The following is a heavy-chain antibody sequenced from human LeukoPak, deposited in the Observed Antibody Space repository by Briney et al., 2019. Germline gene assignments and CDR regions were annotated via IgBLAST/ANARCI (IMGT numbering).Heavy chain of an antibody. CDR2: ISAYNGNT. V-gene: IGHV1-18*01. J-gene: IGHJ3*02. D-gene: IGHD6-13*01. CDR1: GYTFTSYG. Sequence: GSVKVSCKASGYTFTSYGISWVRQAPGQGLEWMGWISAYNGNTNYAQKLQGRVTMTTDTSTSTAYMELRSLRSDDTAVYYCAREGSSSSWRKTTVDAFDIWGQGTMVTVSS. CDR3: AREGSSSSWRKTTVDAFDI.